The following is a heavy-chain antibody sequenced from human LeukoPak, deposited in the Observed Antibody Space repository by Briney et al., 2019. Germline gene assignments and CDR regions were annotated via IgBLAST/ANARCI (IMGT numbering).Heavy chain of an antibody. J-gene: IGHJ6*04. CDR1: GGSLGSSGYS. V-gene: IGHV4-30-2*01. D-gene: IGHD4-17*01. Sequence: SQTLSLTWDVSGGSLGSSGYSWSWIRQPPGKGLEWIGFIFDSGSTYYNSSLKTRVPISVDRSKNQFSLKLSSVTAADTAVYYCARGGYGDYPDYCGMDFWGKGTTVTVSS. CDR2: IFDSGST. CDR3: ARGGYGDYPDYCGMDF.